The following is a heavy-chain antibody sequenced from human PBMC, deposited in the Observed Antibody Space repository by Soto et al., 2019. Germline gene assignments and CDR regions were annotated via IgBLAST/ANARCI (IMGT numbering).Heavy chain of an antibody. CDR2: ISSSSSMI. V-gene: IGHV3-48*02. CDR1: GFTFSNSS. J-gene: IGHJ5*01. Sequence: PGGSLRLSCAASGFTFSNSSMNWVRQAPGKGLEWVSYISSSSSMIYYADSVKGRFIISRKNVKKLLSLQMNSLGDEDTAVYFSARGHGGYELYWFDIWGQGTLVTVSS. D-gene: IGHD5-12*01. CDR3: ARGHGGYELYWFDI.